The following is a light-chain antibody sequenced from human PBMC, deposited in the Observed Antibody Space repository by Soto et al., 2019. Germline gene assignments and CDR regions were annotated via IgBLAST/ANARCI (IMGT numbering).Light chain of an antibody. CDR3: CSFASRRTYV. J-gene: IGLJ1*01. Sequence: QSVLTQPASVSGSPGQSITISCTGTTSHVGDYDYISWYQRHPGKAPELMIYEVANRPSWVSNGFSGSKSGNTPFLTISGHQAEDGADYYCCSFASRRTYVFGTGTKLTV. CDR2: EVA. V-gene: IGLV2-14*01. CDR1: TSHVGDYDY.